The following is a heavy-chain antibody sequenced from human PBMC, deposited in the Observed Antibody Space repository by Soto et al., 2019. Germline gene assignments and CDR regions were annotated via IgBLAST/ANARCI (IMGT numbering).Heavy chain of an antibody. J-gene: IGHJ5*02. CDR1: GGSVSRGSYY. D-gene: IGHD3-16*01. CDR3: ARSVWSYGGWFDP. V-gene: IGHV4-39*01. Sequence: QLQLQESGPGLVKPSETLSLTCTVSGGSVSRGSYYWGWIRQPPGKGLEWIATIYYSGSTYYNPSLKSRVTIFVDTSKNQFSLKLSAVTAADTAVSYCARSVWSYGGWFDPWGQGTLVTVSS. CDR2: IYYSGST.